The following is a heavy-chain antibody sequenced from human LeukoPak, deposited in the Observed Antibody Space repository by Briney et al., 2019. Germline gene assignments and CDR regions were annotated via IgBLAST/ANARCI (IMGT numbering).Heavy chain of an antibody. CDR1: GGSFSGYY. CDR3: ARTVVVVPAAKYYYYYYMGV. Sequence: SETLSLTCAVYGGSFSGYYWSWIRQPPGKGLEWIGEINHSGSTNYNPSLKSRVTISVDTSKNQFSLKLSSVTAADTAVYYCARTVVVVPAAKYYYYYYMGVWGKGTTVTVSS. J-gene: IGHJ6*03. CDR2: INHSGST. D-gene: IGHD2-2*01. V-gene: IGHV4-34*01.